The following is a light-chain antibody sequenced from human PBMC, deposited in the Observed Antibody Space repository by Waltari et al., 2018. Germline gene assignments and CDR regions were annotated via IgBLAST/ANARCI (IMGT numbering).Light chain of an antibody. CDR1: QSVSIN. Sequence: EIVMTPSPATLSVSPGDRATLSCRASQSVSINLAWYQQKPGQAPRLLIYGASTRATGIPARFSGTGSGTEFSLTISSLQSEDVAVYYCQQYDNWPPYTFGQGTNLEIK. CDR3: QQYDNWPPYT. J-gene: IGKJ2*01. V-gene: IGKV3-15*01. CDR2: GAS.